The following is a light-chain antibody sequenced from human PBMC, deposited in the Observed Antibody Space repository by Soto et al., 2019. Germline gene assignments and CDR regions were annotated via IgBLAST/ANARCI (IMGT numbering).Light chain of an antibody. J-gene: IGKJ5*01. CDR2: ASS. V-gene: IGKV3-11*02. CDR3: QQRSNWPPIT. CDR1: QSVSSY. Sequence: EIVLTQSPATLSLSPGERATLSCRASQSVSSYLAWYQQKPGQAPRRRIYASSNRATAIPARLSGSGSGRDFTLTTISLVPEDFAVYYCQQRSNWPPITFGQGTRLEI.